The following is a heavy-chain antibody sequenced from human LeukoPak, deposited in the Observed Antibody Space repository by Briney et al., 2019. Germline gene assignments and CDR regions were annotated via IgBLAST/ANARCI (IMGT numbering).Heavy chain of an antibody. CDR2: ISSSGSTI. J-gene: IGHJ6*04. CDR1: GFNVSRNY. V-gene: IGHV3-48*03. Sequence: AGGSLRLSCAASGFNVSRNYMSWVRQAPGKGLEWVSYISSSGSTIYYADSVKGRFTISRDNAKNSLYLQMNSLRAEDTAVYYCAELGITMIGGVWGKGTTVTISS. D-gene: IGHD3-10*02. CDR3: AELGITMIGGV.